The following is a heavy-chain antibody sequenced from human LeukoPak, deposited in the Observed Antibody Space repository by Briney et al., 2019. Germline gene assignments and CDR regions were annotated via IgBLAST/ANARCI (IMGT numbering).Heavy chain of an antibody. J-gene: IGHJ4*02. D-gene: IGHD2-15*01. CDR1: GFTFSSYS. CDR2: ISSSSSYI. V-gene: IGHV3-21*01. Sequence: GGSLRLSCAASGFTFSSYSMNWVRQAPGKGLEWFSSISSSSSYIYYAHSVKGRFTISRGNAKKSLYLQMNSLRAEDTAVYYCASDLHYCSGGSCRGPNFDYWGQGTLVTVSS. CDR3: ASDLHYCSGGSCRGPNFDY.